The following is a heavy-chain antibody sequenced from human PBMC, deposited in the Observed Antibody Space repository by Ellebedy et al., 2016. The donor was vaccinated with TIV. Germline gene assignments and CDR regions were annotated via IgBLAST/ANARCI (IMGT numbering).Heavy chain of an antibody. V-gene: IGHV3-30*04. J-gene: IGHJ6*02. CDR1: GFIFSNYA. Sequence: GESLKISCAASGFIFSNYAIHWVRQGPGKGLEWVAVASHEEYIKWYADSVKGRFTISRDNFKNAVFLQMNNLRPEDTGLYYFAKGAAMDIWGQGTTVTVSS. CDR2: ASHEEYIK. CDR3: AKGAAMDI.